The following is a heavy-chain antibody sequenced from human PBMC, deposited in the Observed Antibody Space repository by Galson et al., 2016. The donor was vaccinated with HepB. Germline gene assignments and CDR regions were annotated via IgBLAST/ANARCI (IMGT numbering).Heavy chain of an antibody. D-gene: IGHD3-10*01. Sequence: QSGAEVKKPGESLKISCKGSGYSFTNYWIAWVRQMPGKGLEWMGIIYPGDSDIRYSPSFQGQVTITADNSINTAYLQWSSLKASDSAMYYCARPQYHYGSGSYGWFDPWGQGTLVTVSS. CDR2: IYPGDSDI. CDR3: ARPQYHYGSGSYGWFDP. V-gene: IGHV5-51*01. CDR1: GYSFTNYW. J-gene: IGHJ5*02.